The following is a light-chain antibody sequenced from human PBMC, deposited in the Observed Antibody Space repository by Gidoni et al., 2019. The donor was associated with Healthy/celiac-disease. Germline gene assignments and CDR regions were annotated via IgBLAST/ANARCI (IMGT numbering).Light chain of an antibody. V-gene: IGKV3-20*01. J-gene: IGKJ4*01. Sequence: EIVFTQSPVTLSLSPWERATLSCRASQSVSSSYLAWYQQKPGQAPRLLIYGASSRATVIPDRFSGSGSGTDFTLTISRLEPEDFAVYYCQQYGSSRALTFXGXTKVEIK. CDR2: GAS. CDR3: QQYGSSRALT. CDR1: QSVSSSY.